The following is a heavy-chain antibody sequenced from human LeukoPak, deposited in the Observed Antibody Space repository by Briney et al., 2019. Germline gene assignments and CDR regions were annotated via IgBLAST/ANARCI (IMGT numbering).Heavy chain of an antibody. Sequence: GGSLRLSCAASGFTFSSYWMHWVRQAPGKGLVWVSRINSDGSSTSYADSVKGRFTISRDNAKNTLYLQTNSLRAEDTAVYYCARDLTYYYDSQGHYYYGMDVWGQGTTVTVSS. V-gene: IGHV3-74*01. CDR1: GFTFSSYW. D-gene: IGHD3-22*01. CDR2: INSDGSST. J-gene: IGHJ6*02. CDR3: ARDLTYYYDSQGHYYYGMDV.